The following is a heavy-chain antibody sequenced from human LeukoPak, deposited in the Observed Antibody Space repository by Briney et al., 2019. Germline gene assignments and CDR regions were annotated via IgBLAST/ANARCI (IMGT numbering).Heavy chain of an antibody. J-gene: IGHJ4*02. CDR2: ISGSAGST. V-gene: IGHV3-23*01. Sequence: GGSLRLSCAASGFTFSSYAMSWVRQAPGKGLEWVSAISGSAGSTYYADSVKGRFTISRDNSKNTLYLQMNSLRVEDTAVYYCAKEESVWGSYRYYFDYWAQGTLVTVSS. CDR1: GFTFSSYA. CDR3: AKEESVWGSYRYYFDY. D-gene: IGHD3-16*02.